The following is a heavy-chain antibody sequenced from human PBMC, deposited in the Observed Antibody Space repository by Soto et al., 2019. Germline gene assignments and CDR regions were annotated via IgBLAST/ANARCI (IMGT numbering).Heavy chain of an antibody. CDR2: IIPIFGTA. CDR3: AREGAAAGPLGY. V-gene: IGHV1-69*06. Sequence: ASVKVSCKASGGTFSSYAISWVRQAPGQGLEWMGGIIPIFGTANYAQKFQGRVTITADKSTSTAYMELSSLRSEDTAVYYCAREGAAAGPLGYWGQGTLVTVSS. D-gene: IGHD6-13*01. CDR1: GGTFSSYA. J-gene: IGHJ4*02.